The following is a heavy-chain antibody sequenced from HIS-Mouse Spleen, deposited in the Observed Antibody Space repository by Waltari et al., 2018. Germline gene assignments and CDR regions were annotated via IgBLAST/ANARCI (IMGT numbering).Heavy chain of an antibody. J-gene: IGHJ2*01. Sequence: QLQLQESGPGLVKPSETLSLTCTVSGGSISSSSYYWGWIRQPPGKGLEWIGVIYYSGSTYYNRSLKRRVTIAVDTSKNQFSLKRSSVTAADTAVYYCAREIPYSSSWYDWYFDLWGRGTLVTVSS. CDR3: AREIPYSSSWYDWYFDL. CDR2: IYYSGST. V-gene: IGHV4-39*07. D-gene: IGHD6-13*01. CDR1: GGSISSSSYY.